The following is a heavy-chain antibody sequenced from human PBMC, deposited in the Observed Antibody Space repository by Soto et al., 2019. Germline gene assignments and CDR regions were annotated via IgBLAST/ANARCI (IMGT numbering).Heavy chain of an antibody. V-gene: IGHV4-59*01. Sequence: ETLSLTCTVSGGSISSYYWSWIRQPPGKGLEWIGYIYYSGSTNYNPSLKSRVTISVDTSKNQFSLKLSSVTAADTAVYYCARASADYDSSGYYSFDYWGQGTLVTVSS. CDR2: IYYSGST. CDR3: ARASADYDSSGYYSFDY. CDR1: GGSISSYY. D-gene: IGHD3-22*01. J-gene: IGHJ4*02.